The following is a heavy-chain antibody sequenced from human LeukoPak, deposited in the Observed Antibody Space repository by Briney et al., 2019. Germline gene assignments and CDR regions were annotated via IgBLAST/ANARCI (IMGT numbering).Heavy chain of an antibody. CDR3: ARDQLGIYRYFDY. CDR2: IIPIFGTA. J-gene: IGHJ4*02. V-gene: IGHV1-69*05. Sequence: GASVKVSCKASGYTFIGYYIHWVRQAPGQGLEWMGGIIPIFGTANYAQKFQGRVTITTDESTSTAYMELSSLRSEDTAVYYCARDQLGIYRYFDYWGQGTLVTVSS. D-gene: IGHD7-27*01. CDR1: GYTFIGYY.